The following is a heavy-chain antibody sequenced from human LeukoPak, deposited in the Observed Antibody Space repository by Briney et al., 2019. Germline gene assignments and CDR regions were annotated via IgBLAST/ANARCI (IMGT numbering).Heavy chain of an antibody. Sequence: GSLRLSCAASGFTFSSYAMSWVRQAPGKGLEWVSAISGSGGSTYYADSVKGRFTISRDNSKNTLYLQMNSLRAEDTAVYYCAKLNSSGWFRYYYYYYGMDVWGQGTTVTVSS. V-gene: IGHV3-23*01. CDR3: AKLNSSGWFRYYYYYYGMDV. J-gene: IGHJ6*02. CDR2: ISGSGGST. D-gene: IGHD6-19*01. CDR1: GFTFSSYA.